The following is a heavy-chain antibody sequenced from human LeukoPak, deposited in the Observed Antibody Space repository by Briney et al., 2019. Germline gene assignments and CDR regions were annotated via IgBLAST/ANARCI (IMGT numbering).Heavy chain of an antibody. D-gene: IGHD3-3*01. CDR2: IYDSGST. Sequence: SETLSLTCTVSGGSISAYYWSWIRQPPGKGLEWIGYIYDSGSTNYNPSLKSRVTISVDTSKNQISLKLSSVTAADTAVYYCARLKASYYDFWSGYSEKYYFDYWGQGTLVTVSS. CDR3: ARLKASYYDFWSGYSEKYYFDY. CDR1: GGSISAYY. V-gene: IGHV4-59*08. J-gene: IGHJ4*02.